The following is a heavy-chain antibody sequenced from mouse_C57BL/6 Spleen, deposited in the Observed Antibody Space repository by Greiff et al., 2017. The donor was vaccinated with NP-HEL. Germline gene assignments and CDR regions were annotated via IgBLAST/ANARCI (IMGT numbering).Heavy chain of an antibody. CDR2: INPGSGGT. Sequence: QVQLQQSGAELVRPGTSVKVSCKASGYAFTNYLIEWVKQRPGQGLEWIGVINPGSGGTNYNEKFKGKATLTADKSSSTAYMQLSSLTSEDSAVYFCARGDGNFRDYFDYWGQGTTLTVSS. V-gene: IGHV1-54*01. CDR3: ARGDGNFRDYFDY. J-gene: IGHJ2*01. CDR1: GYAFTNYL. D-gene: IGHD2-1*01.